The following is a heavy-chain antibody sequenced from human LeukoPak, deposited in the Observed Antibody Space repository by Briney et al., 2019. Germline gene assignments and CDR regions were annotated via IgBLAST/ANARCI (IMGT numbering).Heavy chain of an antibody. Sequence: GRSLRLSCAASGFTFSSYAMHWVRQAPGKGLEWVVVISYDGSNKYYADSVKGRFTISRDNSKNTLYLQMNSLRAEDTAVYYCAGDFYSSGWGHFCYWGQGTLVTVSP. D-gene: IGHD6-19*01. CDR3: AGDFYSSGWGHFCY. CDR1: GFTFSSYA. J-gene: IGHJ4*02. V-gene: IGHV3-30-3*01. CDR2: ISYDGSNK.